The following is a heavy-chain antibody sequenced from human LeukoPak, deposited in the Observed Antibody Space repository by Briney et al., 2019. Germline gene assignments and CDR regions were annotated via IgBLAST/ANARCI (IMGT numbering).Heavy chain of an antibody. CDR2: INWNGGST. V-gene: IGHV3-20*04. CDR1: GLTFDDYG. CDR3: ARGTYSSSWLPSDY. Sequence: RPGGSLRLSCAASGLTFDDYGMSWVRQAPGKGLEWVSGINWNGGSTGYADSVKGRFTISRDNAKNSLYLQMNSLRAEDTALYYCARGTYSSSWLPSDYWGQGTLVTVSS. J-gene: IGHJ4*02. D-gene: IGHD6-13*01.